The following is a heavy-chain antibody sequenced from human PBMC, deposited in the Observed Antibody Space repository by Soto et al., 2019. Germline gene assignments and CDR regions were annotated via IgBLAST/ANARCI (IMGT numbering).Heavy chain of an antibody. V-gene: IGHV3-23*01. J-gene: IGHJ4*02. D-gene: IGHD4-17*01. CDR1: GFSFRDYG. CDR3: AKDYDYGDSLPFDY. Sequence: EVQLLEAGGGLVQPGGSLRLSCAASGFSFRDYGMSWVRQAPGKGLEWLSAIIGIGDTAYYADSVRGRFTISRDNSKNTQYLQLNDLGAEDTAIYYCAKDYDYGDSLPFDYWGQGTLVTVSS. CDR2: IIGIGDTA.